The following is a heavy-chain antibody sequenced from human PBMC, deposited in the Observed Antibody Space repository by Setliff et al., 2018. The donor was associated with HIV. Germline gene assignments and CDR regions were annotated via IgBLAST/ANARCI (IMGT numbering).Heavy chain of an antibody. V-gene: IGHV4-38-2*01. CDR3: ARPLTTSYYFWGDAFSI. Sequence: LRLSCAASGFTFSSYSMNWVRQAPGKGLEWIGSFHHSGSTSYNPSLRSRLTISVDTSKNQFSLKLTSVTAADTAVYYCARPLTTSYYFWGDAFSIWGPGTMVTVSS. CDR1: GFTFSSYS. CDR2: FHHSGST. J-gene: IGHJ3*02. D-gene: IGHD3-10*02.